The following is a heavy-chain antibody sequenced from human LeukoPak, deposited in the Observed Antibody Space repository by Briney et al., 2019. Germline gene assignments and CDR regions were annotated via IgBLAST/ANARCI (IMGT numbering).Heavy chain of an antibody. CDR1: GASISGIGYY. Sequence: PSETLSLTCAVSGASISGIGYYLGWIRQPPGKGLEWFGNIYYTGNTYYNASLQSRVTISIDTPKNQFSLRLNSVTAADKAMYYCAKSGGYGLIDYWDQGTLVTVSS. J-gene: IGHJ4*02. D-gene: IGHD1-26*01. V-gene: IGHV4-39*01. CDR2: IYYTGNT. CDR3: AKSGGYGLIDY.